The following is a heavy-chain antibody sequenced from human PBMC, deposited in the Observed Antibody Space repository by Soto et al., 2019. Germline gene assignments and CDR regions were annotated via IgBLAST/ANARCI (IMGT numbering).Heavy chain of an antibody. D-gene: IGHD6-13*01. CDR2: INAGNGNT. Sequence: QVQLVQSGAEVKKPGASVKVSCKASGYTFTSYAMHWVRQAPGQRLEWMGWINAGNGNTKYSQKFQGRVTITRDTSASTADMELSSLRSEDTAVYYCARGGWEWGSSYDYWGQGTLVTVSS. CDR1: GYTFTSYA. V-gene: IGHV1-3*01. J-gene: IGHJ4*02. CDR3: ARGGWEWGSSYDY.